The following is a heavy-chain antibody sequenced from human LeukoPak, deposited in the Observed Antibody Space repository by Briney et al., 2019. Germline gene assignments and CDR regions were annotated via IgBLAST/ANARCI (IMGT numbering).Heavy chain of an antibody. CDR2: ISYDGSNK. Sequence: PGESLRLSCAASGFTFSGYPIHWVRQAPGKGLEWVAVISYDGSNKYYADSVKGRFTISRDNSKNTLYLQMNSLRAEDTAVYYCARDPASGGDYWGQGTLVTVSS. CDR3: ARDPASGGDY. D-gene: IGHD3-10*01. J-gene: IGHJ4*02. CDR1: GFTFSGYP. V-gene: IGHV3-30-3*01.